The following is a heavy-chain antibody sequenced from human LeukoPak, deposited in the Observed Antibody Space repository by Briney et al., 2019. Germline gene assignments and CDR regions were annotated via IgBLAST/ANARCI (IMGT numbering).Heavy chain of an antibody. J-gene: IGHJ4*02. CDR3: ARDRDGYTFGY. D-gene: IGHD5-24*01. Sequence: PSETLSLTCTVSGGSINTYYWSWLRQPPGKGREWIGYMYYRGSTNYNPSLKSRVTISVDTSKNQFSLKLSSVTPADTAVYYCARDRDGYTFGYWGQGTLVTVSS. CDR1: GGSINTYY. CDR2: MYYRGST. V-gene: IGHV4-59*01.